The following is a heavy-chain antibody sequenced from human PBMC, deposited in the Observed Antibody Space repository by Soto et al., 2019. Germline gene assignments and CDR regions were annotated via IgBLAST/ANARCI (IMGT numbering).Heavy chain of an antibody. CDR1: GFTFSSYA. Sequence: GGSLRLSCAASGFTFSSYAMHWVRQAPGKGLEWVAVISYDGSNKYYADSVKGRFTISRDNSKNTLYLQMNSLRAEDTAVYYCARPKIGFEWELPRGYYYYGMDVWGQGTTVTVSS. V-gene: IGHV3-30-3*01. CDR3: ARPKIGFEWELPRGYYYYGMDV. CDR2: ISYDGSNK. D-gene: IGHD1-26*01. J-gene: IGHJ6*02.